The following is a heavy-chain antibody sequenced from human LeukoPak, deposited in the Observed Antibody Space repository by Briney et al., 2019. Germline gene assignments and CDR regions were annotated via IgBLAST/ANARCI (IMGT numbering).Heavy chain of an antibody. V-gene: IGHV3-7*01. CDR3: ARDPVEWELLLDC. D-gene: IGHD1-26*01. CDR1: GFTFSNYW. J-gene: IGHJ4*02. CDR2: MNIDGSEK. Sequence: GGSLRLSCAASGFTFSNYWMGWVRQAPGKRPEWVANMNIDGSEKYYADSVKGRFTISRDNARNSVYLQMNSLRVEDTAVYYCARDPVEWELLLDCWGQGTLVTVSS.